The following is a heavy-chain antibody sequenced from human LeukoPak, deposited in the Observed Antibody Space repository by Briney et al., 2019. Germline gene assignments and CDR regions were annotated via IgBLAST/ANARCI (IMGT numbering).Heavy chain of an antibody. CDR1: GGTFSSYA. CDR3: ARGGDPLSPTVAFDI. Sequence: ASVKVSCKASGGTFSSYAISWVRQAPGQGLEWMGGIIPIFGTANYAQKFRGRVTITADESTSTAYMELSSLRSEDTAVYYCARGGDPLSPTVAFDIWGQGTMVTVSS. V-gene: IGHV1-69*13. D-gene: IGHD4-17*01. CDR2: IIPIFGTA. J-gene: IGHJ3*02.